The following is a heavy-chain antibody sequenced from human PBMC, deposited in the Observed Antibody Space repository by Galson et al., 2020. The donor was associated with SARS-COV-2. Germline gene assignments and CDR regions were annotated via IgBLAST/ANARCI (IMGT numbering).Heavy chain of an antibody. Sequence: SETLSLTCTVSGGSISSGSYYWSWIRQPAGKGLEWIGRIYTSGSTNYNPSLKSRVTISVDTSKNQFSLKLSSVTAADTAVYYCARGTRGDYGAFHYWGQGTLVTVSS. CDR3: ARGTRGDYGAFHY. D-gene: IGHD4-17*01. CDR1: GGSISSGSYY. CDR2: IYTSGST. J-gene: IGHJ4*02. V-gene: IGHV4-61*02.